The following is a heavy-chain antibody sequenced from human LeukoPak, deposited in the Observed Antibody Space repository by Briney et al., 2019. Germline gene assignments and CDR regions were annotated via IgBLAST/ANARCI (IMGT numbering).Heavy chain of an antibody. CDR1: GYTLTELS. J-gene: IGHJ4*02. D-gene: IGHD3-10*01. CDR2: FDPEDGET. Sequence: GASVKVSCKVSGYTLTELSMHWVRQAPGKGLEWMGGFDPEDGETIYAQKFQGRVTMTEETSTDTAYMELSSLRSEDTAVYYCATCVLVRGVIMGGFDYWGQGTLVTVSS. CDR3: ATCVLVRGVIMGGFDY. V-gene: IGHV1-24*01.